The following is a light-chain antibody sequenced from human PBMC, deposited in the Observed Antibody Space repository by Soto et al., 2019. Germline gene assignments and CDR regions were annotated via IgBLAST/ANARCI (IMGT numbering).Light chain of an antibody. Sequence: DIQMTQSPASLSASIGDRVSISCRASQTVATFLNWYQQKPGKVPQLLIYAASTLQSGVPSRFSGSGSGTDFTLVISSLQREDFGTYYGQQSLSTPYTVGQGTKVDIK. V-gene: IGKV1-39*01. CDR3: QQSLSTPYT. CDR1: QTVATF. CDR2: AAS. J-gene: IGKJ2*01.